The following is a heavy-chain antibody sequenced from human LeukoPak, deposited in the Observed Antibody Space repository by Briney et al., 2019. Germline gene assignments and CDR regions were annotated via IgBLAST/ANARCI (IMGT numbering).Heavy chain of an antibody. D-gene: IGHD4-17*01. J-gene: IGHJ4*02. CDR3: AKDRQYGDYGGGDFFDS. Sequence: GGSLRLSCAASGFAFDDYAMHWVRQAPGKGLQWISSINWVGDTSSYADSVKGRFTVSRDNTEGSLYLQMDSLRSEDTALYYCAKDRQYGDYGGGDFFDSWGQGTLVTVSS. CDR1: GFAFDDYA. V-gene: IGHV3-43D*03. CDR2: INWVGDTS.